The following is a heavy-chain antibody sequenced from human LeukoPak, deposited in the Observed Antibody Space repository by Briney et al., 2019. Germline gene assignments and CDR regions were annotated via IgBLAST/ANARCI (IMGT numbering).Heavy chain of an antibody. CDR2: IYYSGNT. J-gene: IGHJ4*02. V-gene: IGHV4-39*07. CDR1: GGSISNYY. Sequence: SETLSLTCTVSGGSISNYYWGWIRQAPGKGLEWIGSIYYSGNTYYNSSLKSRVTISLDTSNNHFSPNLFSVTAADTAMYYCSRANGYGLLDSWGQGTLVTVSS. CDR3: SRANGYGLLDS. D-gene: IGHD3-10*01.